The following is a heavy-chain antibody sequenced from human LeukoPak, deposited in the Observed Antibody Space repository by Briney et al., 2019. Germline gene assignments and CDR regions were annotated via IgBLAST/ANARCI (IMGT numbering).Heavy chain of an antibody. J-gene: IGHJ6*02. V-gene: IGHV4-31*11. Sequence: PSETLSLTCAVYGGSFSGYYWSWIRQHPGKGLEWIGYIYYSGSTYYNPSLKSRVTISVDTSKNQFSLKLSSVTAADTAVYYCARDAQQLPPAPYYYYGMDVWGQGTTVTVSS. CDR3: ARDAQQLPPAPYYYYGMDV. D-gene: IGHD6-13*01. CDR1: GGSFSGYY. CDR2: IYYSGST.